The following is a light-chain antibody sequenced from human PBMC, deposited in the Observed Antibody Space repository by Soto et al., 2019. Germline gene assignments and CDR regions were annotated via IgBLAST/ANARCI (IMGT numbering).Light chain of an antibody. V-gene: IGLV1-40*01. CDR3: QSYDSSLSLYV. CDR1: SSNIGAGYD. J-gene: IGLJ1*01. Sequence: QAVVTQPPSVSGAPGQRVTISCTGSSSNIGAGYDVHWYQQLPGTAPKLLIYGNSNRPSGVPDRFSGSKSGTSSSLAITGHQAEDEADYYCQSYDSSLSLYVFGTGTKLTVL. CDR2: GNS.